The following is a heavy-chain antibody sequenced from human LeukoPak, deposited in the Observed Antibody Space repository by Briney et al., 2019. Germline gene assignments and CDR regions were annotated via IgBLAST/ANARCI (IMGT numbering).Heavy chain of an antibody. V-gene: IGHV4-39*07. D-gene: IGHD1-7*01. CDR3: ARVWDWNYPPDY. CDR1: GASINFISYY. CDR2: VFSSGST. Sequence: SETLSLTCTVSGASINFISYYWGWIRQPPGKGLEWIGNVFSSGSTYYNPSLKSRVTISIDTSKNQFSLKLSSVTAADTAVYYCARVWDWNYPPDYWGQGTLVTVSS. J-gene: IGHJ4*02.